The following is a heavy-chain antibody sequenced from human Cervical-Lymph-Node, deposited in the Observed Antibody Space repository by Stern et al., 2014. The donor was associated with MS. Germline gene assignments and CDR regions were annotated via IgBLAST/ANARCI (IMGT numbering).Heavy chain of an antibody. Sequence: QVQLVQSGAEVQTPPPPPPPPRQASGYPFTRSDINRVRQATGHGLEWMGWMNPNSGNTGYAQKFQGRVTMTRNTSISTAYMELSSLRSEDTAVYYCAREKGWFDPWGQGTLVTVSS. V-gene: IGHV1-8*01. J-gene: IGHJ5*02. CDR2: MNPNSGNT. CDR3: AREKGWFDP. CDR1: GYPFTRSD.